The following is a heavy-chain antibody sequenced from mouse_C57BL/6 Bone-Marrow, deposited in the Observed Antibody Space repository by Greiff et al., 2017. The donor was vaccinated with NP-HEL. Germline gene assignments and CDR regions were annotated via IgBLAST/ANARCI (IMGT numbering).Heavy chain of an antibody. V-gene: IGHV14-4*01. J-gene: IGHJ3*01. CDR3: TTGKTRFAY. CDR1: GFNIKDDY. CDR2: IDPENGDT. Sequence: VQLQQSGAELVRPGASVKLSCTASGFNIKDDYMHWVKQRPEQGLEWIEWIDPENGDTEYASKFQGKATITADTSSNTAYLQLSSLTSEDTAVYYCTTGKTRFAYWGQVTLVTVSA.